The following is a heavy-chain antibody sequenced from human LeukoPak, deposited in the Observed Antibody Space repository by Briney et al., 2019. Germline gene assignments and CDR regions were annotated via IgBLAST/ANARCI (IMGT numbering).Heavy chain of an antibody. Sequence: PSETLSLTCTVSGGSISSYYWSWIRQPPGKGLEWIGFIFYSGTTNYNPSLKSRVTISVDTSKNQFSLKLSSVTAADTAVYYCARGAYYYGSGSYYNPSLPLYYYYYYMDVWGKGTTVTVSS. D-gene: IGHD3-10*01. CDR2: IFYSGTT. CDR3: ARGAYYYGSGSYYNPSLPLYYYYYYMDV. CDR1: GGSISSYY. J-gene: IGHJ6*03. V-gene: IGHV4-59*01.